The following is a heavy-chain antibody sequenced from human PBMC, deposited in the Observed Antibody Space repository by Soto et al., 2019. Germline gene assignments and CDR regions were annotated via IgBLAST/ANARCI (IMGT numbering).Heavy chain of an antibody. CDR1: GYTFTSYA. J-gene: IGHJ3*02. CDR2: INAGNGNR. Sequence: EASVKVSCKASGYTFTSYAMHWVRQAPGQRLEWRGWINAGNGNRKYSQKFQGRVTITRDTSASTAYMELSSLIFEDTAIYYCARDIAFDIWGQGTMVTVS. V-gene: IGHV1-3*01. CDR3: ARDIAFDI.